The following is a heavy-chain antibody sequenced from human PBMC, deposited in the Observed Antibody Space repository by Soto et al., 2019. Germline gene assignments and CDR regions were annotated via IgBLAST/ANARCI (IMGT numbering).Heavy chain of an antibody. Sequence: SETLSLTCTVSGGSISSGGYYWSWIRQHPGKGLEWIGYIYYSGSTYYNPSLKGRVTISVDTSKNQFSLKLSSVTAADTAVYYCARGGFYIAARPDWFDPWGQGTLVTVSS. V-gene: IGHV4-31*03. CDR2: IYYSGST. CDR3: ARGGFYIAARPDWFDP. J-gene: IGHJ5*02. CDR1: GGSISSGGYY. D-gene: IGHD6-6*01.